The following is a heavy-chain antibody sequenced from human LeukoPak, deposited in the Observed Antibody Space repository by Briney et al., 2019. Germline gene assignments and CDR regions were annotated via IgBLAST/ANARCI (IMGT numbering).Heavy chain of an antibody. CDR3: ARHEESSGGVFDY. D-gene: IGHD3-10*01. CDR1: GXSFTNYW. J-gene: IGHJ4*02. CDR2: LYPGDSDT. V-gene: IGHV5-51*01. Sequence: GESLKISCKGSGXSFTNYWSAWVRQMPGKGLEWMGILYPGDSDTRYSPSFQGQVTISADKSISTAYLQWSSLKASDTAMYYCARHEESSGGVFDYWGQGTLVTVSS.